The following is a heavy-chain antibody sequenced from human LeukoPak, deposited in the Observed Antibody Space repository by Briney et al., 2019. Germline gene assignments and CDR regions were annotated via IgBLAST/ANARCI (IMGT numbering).Heavy chain of an antibody. V-gene: IGHV1-69*13. Sequence: SVKVSCKASGGTFSSYAISWVRQAPGQGLEWMGGIIPIFGTANYAQKFQGRVTITADESTSTAYMELSSLRFEDTAVYYCATSITGTTGASWYYYYGMDVWGKGTTVTVSS. CDR2: IIPIFGTA. J-gene: IGHJ6*04. CDR3: ATSITGTTGASWYYYYGMDV. CDR1: GGTFSSYA. D-gene: IGHD1-20*01.